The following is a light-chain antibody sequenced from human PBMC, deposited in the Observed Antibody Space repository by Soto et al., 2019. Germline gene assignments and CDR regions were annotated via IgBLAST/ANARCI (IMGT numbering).Light chain of an antibody. J-gene: IGKJ3*01. CDR3: QQYNNWPVT. CDR2: DAS. CDR1: QSVSSN. V-gene: IGKV3-15*01. Sequence: EIVMTQSPATLSVSPGERATLSCRASQSVSSNLAWYQQKPGQAPRLLIYDASTRATGIPARFSGSGSGREFTLTISSLQSEDFAVYYCQQYNNWPVTFGPATKVDIK.